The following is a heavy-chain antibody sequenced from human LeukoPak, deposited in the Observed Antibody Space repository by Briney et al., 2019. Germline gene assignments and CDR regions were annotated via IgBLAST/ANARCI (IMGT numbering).Heavy chain of an antibody. J-gene: IGHJ4*02. CDR1: GGSISSSSYY. Sequence: SETLSLTCTVSGGSISSSSYYWGWIRQPPGKGLEWIGTIYYSGSTYYNPSLKSRVTISVDTSKNQFSLKLSSVTAADTAVYYCARVAAGTSGYWGQGTLVTVSS. D-gene: IGHD6-13*01. CDR3: ARVAAGTSGY. CDR2: IYYSGST. V-gene: IGHV4-39*01.